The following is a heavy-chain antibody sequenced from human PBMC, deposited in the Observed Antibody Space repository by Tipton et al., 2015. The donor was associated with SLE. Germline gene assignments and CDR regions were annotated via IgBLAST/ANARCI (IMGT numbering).Heavy chain of an antibody. V-gene: IGHV1-18*03. CDR2: ISTYNANT. CDR1: GYTFTSYG. D-gene: IGHD1-26*01. Sequence: QSGAEVKKPGASVKVSCKASGYTFTSYGISWVRQAPGQGLEWMGWISTYNANTNYAQKLQGRVTMTTDTSTSTAFMDLRSLRSDDMAVYYCARAPQWDPPTFDIWGQGTMVTVSS. CDR3: ARAPQWDPPTFDI. J-gene: IGHJ3*02.